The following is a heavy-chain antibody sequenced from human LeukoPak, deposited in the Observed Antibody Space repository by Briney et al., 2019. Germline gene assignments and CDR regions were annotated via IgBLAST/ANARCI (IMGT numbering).Heavy chain of an antibody. CDR3: ASLGVAAAGARGKDNWFDP. D-gene: IGHD6-13*01. V-gene: IGHV4-34*01. Sequence: LRLSCASSGFTFSDYYMSWIRQAPGKGLEWVGEINHSGSTNYNPSLKSRVTISVDTSKNQFSLKLSSVTAADTAVYYCASLGVAAAGARGKDNWFDPWGQGTLVTVSS. J-gene: IGHJ5*02. CDR1: GFTFSDYY. CDR2: INHSGST.